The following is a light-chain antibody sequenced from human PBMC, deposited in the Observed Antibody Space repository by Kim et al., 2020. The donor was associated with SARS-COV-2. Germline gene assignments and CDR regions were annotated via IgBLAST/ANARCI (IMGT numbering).Light chain of an antibody. Sequence: ASPKFTCTLSSDHSTYAIAWHQQQPEKGPRYLMKLNSDGSHNKGDGIPYRFSGTSSGAERYLTISSLQSEDEANYYYQTWGPGIRVFGGGTQLTVL. CDR3: QTWGPGIRV. J-gene: IGLJ2*01. V-gene: IGLV4-69*01. CDR1: SDHSTYA. CDR2: LNSDGSH.